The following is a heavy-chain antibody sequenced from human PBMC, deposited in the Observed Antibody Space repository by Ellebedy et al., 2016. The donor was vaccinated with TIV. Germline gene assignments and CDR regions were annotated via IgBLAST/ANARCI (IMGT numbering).Heavy chain of an antibody. CDR3: ARGRLTAVITPEACDA. J-gene: IGHJ3*01. D-gene: IGHD4-23*01. Sequence: AASVKVSCKTSGYNFIGPYIHWVRQAPGQGLEWMGGINPDTAGTDYAQKFQGRVSVTRDTSSGTAYMALSRLTSDETAVFYCARGRLTAVITPEACDAWGQGTMVTVS. CDR1: GYNFIGPY. CDR2: INPDTAGT. V-gene: IGHV1-2*02.